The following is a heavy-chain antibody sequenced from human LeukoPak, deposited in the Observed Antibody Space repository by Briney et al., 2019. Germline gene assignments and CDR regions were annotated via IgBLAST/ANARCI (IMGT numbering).Heavy chain of an antibody. CDR2: IYYSGST. CDR3: ARGPDYNGSGRTDAFDI. V-gene: IGHV4-59*01. D-gene: IGHD3-10*01. Sequence: SETLSLTCTVSGGSISSYYWSWIRQPPGKGLEWIGYIYYSGSTNYNPSLKSRVTISVDTSKNQFSLKLSSVTAADTAVYYCARGPDYNGSGRTDAFDIWGQGTMVTVSS. J-gene: IGHJ3*02. CDR1: GGSISSYY.